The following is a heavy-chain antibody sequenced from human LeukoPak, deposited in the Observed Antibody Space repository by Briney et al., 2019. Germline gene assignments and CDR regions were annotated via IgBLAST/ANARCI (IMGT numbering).Heavy chain of an antibody. Sequence: PGGSLSLSCAASGFTFSSYGMHWVRQAPGKGLEWVAVIWYDGSNKYYADSVKGRFTISRDNSKNTLYLQMNSLRAEDTAVYYCARDPEGVAAAGLDYWGQGTLVTVSS. J-gene: IGHJ4*02. CDR3: ARDPEGVAAAGLDY. CDR1: GFTFSSYG. V-gene: IGHV3-33*01. D-gene: IGHD6-13*01. CDR2: IWYDGSNK.